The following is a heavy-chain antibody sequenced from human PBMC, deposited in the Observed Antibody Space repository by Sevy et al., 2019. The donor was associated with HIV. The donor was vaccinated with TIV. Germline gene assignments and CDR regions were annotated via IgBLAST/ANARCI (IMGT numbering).Heavy chain of an antibody. CDR3: ATDLSYGLEDYGDYYFDF. CDR2: IKYDGSEK. V-gene: IGHV3-7*01. CDR1: GFTFSTYW. J-gene: IGHJ4*02. Sequence: GGSLRLSCAASGFTFSTYWMTWVRQAPGTGLEWVANIKYDGSEKYYVDSLKGRFTISSVNANNSLYLQMNSLRAEDMAVYYCATDLSYGLEDYGDYYFDFWGQGNLVTVSS. D-gene: IGHD4-17*01.